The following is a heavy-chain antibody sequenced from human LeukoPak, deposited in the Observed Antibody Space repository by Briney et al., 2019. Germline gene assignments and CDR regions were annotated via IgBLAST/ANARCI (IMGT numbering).Heavy chain of an antibody. CDR1: GGSFSGFY. CDR2: INHSGST. Sequence: SETLSLTCAVYGGSFSGFYWSWVRQPPGKGLEWIGEINHSGSTHYNPSFKSRVTISVDTSKNQFSLKLSSVTAADTAVYYCARERYYDSSGYYYTYYFDYWGQGTLVTVSS. D-gene: IGHD3-22*01. CDR3: ARERYYDSSGYYYTYYFDY. J-gene: IGHJ4*02. V-gene: IGHV4-34*01.